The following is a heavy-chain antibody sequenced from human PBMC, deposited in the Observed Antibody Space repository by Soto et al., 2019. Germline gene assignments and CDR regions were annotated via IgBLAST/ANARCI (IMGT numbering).Heavy chain of an antibody. D-gene: IGHD6-13*01. CDR1: GYSFSSYW. CDR3: ASPMSQRAAASYGMDV. Sequence: GESLKISCQGSGYSFSSYWISWVRQMPGKGLEWMGRIDPSDSYTNYSPSFQGHVTISAYKSISTAYLQWSSLKATDTAMYYCASPMSQRAAASYGMDVWGQGTAVTVS. J-gene: IGHJ6*02. CDR2: IDPSDSYT. V-gene: IGHV5-10-1*01.